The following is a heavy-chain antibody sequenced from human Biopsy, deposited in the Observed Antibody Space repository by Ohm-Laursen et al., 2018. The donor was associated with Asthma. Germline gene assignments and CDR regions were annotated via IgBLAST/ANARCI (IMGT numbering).Heavy chain of an antibody. J-gene: IGHJ4*02. CDR2: INSVLGTT. V-gene: IGHV1-69*13. CDR1: GGTFNTYV. D-gene: IGHD2-2*01. Sequence: SVKVSCKSLGGTFNTYVIGWVRQAPGQGLEWMGGINSVLGTTTYPQKFQDRVTITADDSTSTVYMELSSLRSEDTAVYYCVRKAGSCISRTCYSLDFWGQGTLVTVSS. CDR3: VRKAGSCISRTCYSLDF.